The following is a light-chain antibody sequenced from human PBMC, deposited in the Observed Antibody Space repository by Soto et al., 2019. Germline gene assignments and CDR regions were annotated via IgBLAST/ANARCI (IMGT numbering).Light chain of an antibody. Sequence: EIVLTQSPATLSLSPGERATLSCTASQRVSSYLAWYQQKPGQAPRLLIYDASNRATGIPARFSGSGSGTDFTLTISSLEPEDFAVYYCQQRSNWTFGQGTKVDNK. CDR2: DAS. J-gene: IGKJ1*01. CDR3: QQRSNWT. V-gene: IGKV3-11*01. CDR1: QRVSSY.